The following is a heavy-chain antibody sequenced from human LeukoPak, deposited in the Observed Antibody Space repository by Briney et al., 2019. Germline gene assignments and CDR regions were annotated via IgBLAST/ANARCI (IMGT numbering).Heavy chain of an antibody. CDR2: ISAYNGNT. CDR3: ARDYGYSSLQNPVSLDY. J-gene: IGHJ4*02. Sequence: ASVKVSCKASGYTFTSYGISWVRQAPGQGLEWMGWISAYNGNTNYAQKLQGRVTMTTDTSTSTAYMELRSLRSDDTAVYYCARDYGYSSLQNPVSLDYWGQGTLVTVSS. D-gene: IGHD6-13*01. V-gene: IGHV1-18*01. CDR1: GYTFTSYG.